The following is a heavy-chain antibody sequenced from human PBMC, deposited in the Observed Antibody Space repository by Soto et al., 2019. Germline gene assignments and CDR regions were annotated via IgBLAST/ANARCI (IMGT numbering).Heavy chain of an antibody. J-gene: IGHJ5*02. CDR2: IYYSGST. CDR3: ARTYGNNWFDP. Sequence: QLQLQESGPGLVKPSETLSLTCTVSGGSISSSSYYWGGIRQPPGKGLEWIGSIYYSGSTYYNPSLKSRVTISVDTSKNQFSLKLSSVTAADTAVYYCARTYGNNWFDPWGQGTLVTVSS. D-gene: IGHD4-17*01. V-gene: IGHV4-39*01. CDR1: GGSISSSSYY.